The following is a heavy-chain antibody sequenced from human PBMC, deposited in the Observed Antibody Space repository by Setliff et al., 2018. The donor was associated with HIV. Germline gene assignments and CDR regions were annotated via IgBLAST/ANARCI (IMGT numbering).Heavy chain of an antibody. CDR1: GFTFSSYG. CDR2: IRYDGSNK. CDR3: ARSQWEVPILSWFDP. D-gene: IGHD1-26*01. J-gene: IGHJ5*02. V-gene: IGHV3-30*02. Sequence: LRLSCAASGFTFSSYGMHWVRQAPGKGLEWVAFIRYDGSNKYYAESVKGRFTVSRDNSKNTLFLQMDSLNHEDTALYFCARSQWEVPILSWFDPWGQGTSVTVSS.